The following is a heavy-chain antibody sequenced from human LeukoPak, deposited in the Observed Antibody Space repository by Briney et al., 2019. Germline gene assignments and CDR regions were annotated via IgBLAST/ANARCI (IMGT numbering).Heavy chain of an antibody. CDR2: IYPDDSDT. CDR3: AKYNTGWYFDY. J-gene: IGHJ4*02. Sequence: GESLKISCKGSGYSFTSSWIGWVRQMPGKGLEWMAIIYPDDSDTRYSPSFQGHVTISADNSISTAYLQWSSLKASDTAIYYCAKYNTGWYFDYWGQGTLVTVSS. D-gene: IGHD6-19*01. V-gene: IGHV5-51*01. CDR1: GYSFTSSW.